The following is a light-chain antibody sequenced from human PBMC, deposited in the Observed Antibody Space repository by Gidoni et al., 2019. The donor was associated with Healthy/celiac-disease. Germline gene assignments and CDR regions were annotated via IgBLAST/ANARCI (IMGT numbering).Light chain of an antibody. CDR1: KSVSSY. Sequence: EIVLTQSPATLSLSPGERATLSCRASKSVSSYLAWYQQKPGQAHRLLIYDASNRATGIPARFSGSGSGTDFTLTISSLEPADFAVYYCQQRSNWPLYTFGQGTKLEIK. V-gene: IGKV3-11*01. CDR2: DAS. CDR3: QQRSNWPLYT. J-gene: IGKJ2*01.